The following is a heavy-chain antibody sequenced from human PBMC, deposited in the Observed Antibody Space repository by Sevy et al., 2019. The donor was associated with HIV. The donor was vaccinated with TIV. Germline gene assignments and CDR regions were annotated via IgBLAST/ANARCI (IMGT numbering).Heavy chain of an antibody. V-gene: IGHV3-23*01. Sequence: GGSLRLSCAASGFTFGTYVMNWVRQAPGKGLEWVSGISGSGGSTYYADSVKGRITISRDNSKKTVYLQMKSLRAEDTAVYYCAKGDRSFYGIDVWGQGTTVTVSS. CDR2: ISGSGGST. CDR3: AKGDRSFYGIDV. D-gene: IGHD2-15*01. J-gene: IGHJ6*02. CDR1: GFTFGTYV.